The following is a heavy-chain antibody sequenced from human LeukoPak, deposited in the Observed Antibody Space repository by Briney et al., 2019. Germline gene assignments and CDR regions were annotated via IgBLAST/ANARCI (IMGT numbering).Heavy chain of an antibody. CDR2: IYYSGST. CDR1: GGSISSYY. J-gene: IGHJ4*02. Sequence: SETLSLTCTVSGGSISSYYWIWIRQPPGKGLEWIGYIYYSGSTNYNPSLKSRVTISVDTSKNQLSLRLSSVTAADTAVYYCWYYYDSSGKEFDYWGQGTLVTVSS. CDR3: WYYYDSSGKEFDY. D-gene: IGHD3-22*01. V-gene: IGHV4-59*08.